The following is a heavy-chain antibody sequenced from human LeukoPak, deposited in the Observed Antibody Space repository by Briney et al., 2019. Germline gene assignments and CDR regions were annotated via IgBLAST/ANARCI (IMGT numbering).Heavy chain of an antibody. D-gene: IGHD6-13*01. CDR2: IRYDGRNK. V-gene: IGHV3-30*02. CDR3: AKDMGPIALAAFDI. CDR1: GFPFSKYC. J-gene: IGHJ3*02. Sequence: GGSLTLSCAVSGFPFSKYCIHGGPQAPGGGGEGGAFIRYDGRNKHYTDYVKGRFTIPRDNSKNTLYLQINSLSAEDTAVCHCAKDMGPIALAAFDIWGEGTMVSVPS.